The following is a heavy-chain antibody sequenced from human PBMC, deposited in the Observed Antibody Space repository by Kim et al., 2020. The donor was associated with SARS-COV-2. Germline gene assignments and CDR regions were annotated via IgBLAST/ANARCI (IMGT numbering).Heavy chain of an antibody. J-gene: IGHJ4*01. D-gene: IGHD5-12*01. V-gene: IGHV4-30-4*01. Sequence: SETLSLTCTVSGGSISSGYYCWSWNRQRPGKGLNWIGYICYSGSTYYTPSLKGRITISVYTSKNQFSLNLISVTATATALCDCARGRWLHDDLCHRTLIT. CDR1: GGSISSGYYC. CDR2: ICYSGST. CDR3: ARGRWLHDD.